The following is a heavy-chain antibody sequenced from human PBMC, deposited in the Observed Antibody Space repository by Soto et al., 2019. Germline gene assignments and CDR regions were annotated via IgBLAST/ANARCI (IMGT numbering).Heavy chain of an antibody. V-gene: IGHV3-30*03. Sequence: GGSLRLSCAASGFTFNSYGMHWVRQGPGNGLEWVAFISYDSTKTYYADSVKGRFTISRDNSNSALYVQMNSLTGEDTSVYYCARTRSAWSDFHYYSLDVWGQGTTVTVSS. CDR2: ISYDSTKT. J-gene: IGHJ6*02. CDR1: GFTFNSYG. CDR3: ARTRSAWSDFHYYSLDV. D-gene: IGHD1-26*01.